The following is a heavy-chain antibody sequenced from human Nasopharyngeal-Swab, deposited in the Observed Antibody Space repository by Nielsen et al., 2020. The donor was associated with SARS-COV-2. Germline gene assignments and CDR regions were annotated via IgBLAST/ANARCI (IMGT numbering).Heavy chain of an antibody. D-gene: IGHD6-6*01. CDR3: ARDLGSSSSTDN. Sequence: ASVKVSCKASGYTFTVSYIHWLRQAPGQGLEWMGRTNPKSGGTVYAQKFQGRVTMTGDTSISTAIMDFSSLTSDDTAVYYCARDLGSSSSTDNWRQGTLVTVSA. CDR2: TNPKSGGT. V-gene: IGHV1-2*06. CDR1: GYTFTVSY. J-gene: IGHJ4*02.